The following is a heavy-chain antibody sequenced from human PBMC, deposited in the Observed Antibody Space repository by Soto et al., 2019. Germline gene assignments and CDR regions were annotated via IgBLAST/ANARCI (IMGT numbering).Heavy chain of an antibody. CDR1: GFTFSSYT. D-gene: IGHD7-27*01. V-gene: IGHV3-23*01. CDR3: AKGWGDY. J-gene: IGHJ4*02. CDR2: ISSSGGST. Sequence: EVQLLESGGGLVQPGGSLRLSCAASGFTFSSYTMSWVRQGPGKGLEWVSGISSSGGSTVYADSVKGRFTISRDNFKNTLYLQMNSLRAANTAVYYGAKGWGDYWGQGTPVNVSS.